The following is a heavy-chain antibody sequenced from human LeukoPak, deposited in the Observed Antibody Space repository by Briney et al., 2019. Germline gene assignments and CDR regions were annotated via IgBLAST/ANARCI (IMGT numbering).Heavy chain of an antibody. D-gene: IGHD3-22*01. CDR1: GFTFSSYS. CDR2: ISSSRSYI. Sequence: GGSLRLSCAASGFTFSSYSMNWVRQAPGKGLEWVSFISSSRSYIYYADSVKGRFTISRDNAKNSLYLQMNSLRAEDTAIYYCARRGYYDSSGYDYWGQGTLVTVSS. CDR3: ARRGYYDSSGYDY. V-gene: IGHV3-21*01. J-gene: IGHJ4*02.